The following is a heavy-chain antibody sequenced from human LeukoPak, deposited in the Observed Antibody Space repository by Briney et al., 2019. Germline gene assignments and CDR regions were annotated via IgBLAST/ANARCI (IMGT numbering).Heavy chain of an antibody. CDR2: ISSSAGNT. J-gene: IGHJ4*02. D-gene: IGHD4-17*01. CDR3: AKAQLRVTTGIDS. Sequence: PGGSLRLSCAASGFTFSSYAISWVRQAPGKGLEWVSGISSSAGNTNYADSVKGRFTISRDNSKNTLYLQMNSLRVEDTAVYYCAKAQLRVTTGIDSWGQGTLVTVSS. V-gene: IGHV3-23*01. CDR1: GFTFSSYA.